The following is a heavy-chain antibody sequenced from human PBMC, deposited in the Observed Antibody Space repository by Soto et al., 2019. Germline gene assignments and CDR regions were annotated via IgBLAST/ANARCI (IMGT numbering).Heavy chain of an antibody. CDR2: IIPIFGTA. CDR3: AGPRTFGVVIKHGMDV. Sequence: QVQLVQSGAEVKKPGSSVKVSFKASGGTFSSYAISWVRQAPGQGLAWLGGIIPIFGTAHYAQKLQGRVTITATESTTTAYMELSSLRSEDTAVYYCAGPRTFGVVIKHGMDVWGQGTTVTVSS. J-gene: IGHJ6*02. V-gene: IGHV1-69*19. CDR1: GGTFSSYA. D-gene: IGHD3-3*01.